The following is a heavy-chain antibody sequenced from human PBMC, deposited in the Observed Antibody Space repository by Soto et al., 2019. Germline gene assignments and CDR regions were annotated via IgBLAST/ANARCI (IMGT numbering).Heavy chain of an antibody. J-gene: IGHJ6*02. CDR3: ARGYYDFWSGSLYYYYYGMDV. CDR1: GGSISSSSYD. D-gene: IGHD3-3*01. Sequence: SETLSLTCTVSGGSISSSSYDWGWIRQPPGKGLEWIGSIYYSGSTYYNPSLKSRVTISVDTSKNQFSLKLSSVTAADTAVYYCARGYYDFWSGSLYYYYYGMDVWGQGTTVTVSS. V-gene: IGHV4-39*01. CDR2: IYYSGST.